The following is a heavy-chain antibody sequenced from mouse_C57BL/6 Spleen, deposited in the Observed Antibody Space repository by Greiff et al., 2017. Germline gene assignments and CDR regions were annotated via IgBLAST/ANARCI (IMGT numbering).Heavy chain of an antibody. D-gene: IGHD2-3*01. Sequence: QVQLQQSGAELVRPGASVTLSCKASGYTFTDYEMHWVKQTPVHGLAWIGAIDPETGGNAYNQKFKGKAILTADKSSSTAYMELRSLTSEDSAVYYCTRSYDGYYVWFAYWGQGTLVTVSA. CDR1: GYTFTDYE. V-gene: IGHV1-15*01. J-gene: IGHJ3*01. CDR2: IDPETGGN. CDR3: TRSYDGYYVWFAY.